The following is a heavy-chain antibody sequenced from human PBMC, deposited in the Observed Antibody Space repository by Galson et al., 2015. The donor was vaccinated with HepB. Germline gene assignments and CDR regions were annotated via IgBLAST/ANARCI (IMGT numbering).Heavy chain of an antibody. CDR2: ISGSADST. CDR1: GFTFSSYA. Sequence: SLRLSCAASGFTFSSYAMSWVRQAPGKGLEWVSAISGSADSTYYADSVKGRFTISRDNSKSTLYLQMNSLRAEDTAVYYCAKDKERYSTRWFFKNWGQGTLVTASS. CDR3: AKDKERYSTRWFFKN. J-gene: IGHJ4*02. D-gene: IGHD6-13*01. V-gene: IGHV3-23*01.